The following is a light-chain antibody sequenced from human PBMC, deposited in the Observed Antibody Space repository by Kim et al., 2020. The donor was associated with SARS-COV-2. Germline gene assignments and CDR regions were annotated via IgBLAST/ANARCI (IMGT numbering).Light chain of an antibody. J-gene: IGLJ3*02. Sequence: SVKLTCTLSSGHSSYAIAWHQQQPEKGPRYLMKLNSGGSHSKGDGIPDRFSGSSSGAERYLTISSLQSEDEADYYCQTWGTGIRVFGGGTQLTVL. CDR3: QTWGTGIRV. V-gene: IGLV4-69*01. CDR2: LNSGGSH. CDR1: SGHSSYA.